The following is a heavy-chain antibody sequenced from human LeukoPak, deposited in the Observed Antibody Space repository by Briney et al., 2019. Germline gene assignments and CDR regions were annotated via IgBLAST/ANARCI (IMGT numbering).Heavy chain of an antibody. CDR3: ARDGTPLYGDYEWFDP. CDR1: GYTFTGYY. V-gene: IGHV1-2*02. D-gene: IGHD4-17*01. CDR2: INPNSGGT. J-gene: IGHJ5*02. Sequence: ASVKVSCKASGYTFTGYYMHWVRQAPGQGLEWMGWINPNSGGTNYAQKFQGRVTMARDTSISTAYMELSRLRSDDTAVYYCARDGTPLYGDYEWFDPWGQGTLVTVSS.